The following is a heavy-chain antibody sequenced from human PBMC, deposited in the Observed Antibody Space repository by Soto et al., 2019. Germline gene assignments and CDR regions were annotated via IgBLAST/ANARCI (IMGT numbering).Heavy chain of an antibody. D-gene: IGHD5-18*01. CDR1: GFSLSTSGVG. CDR3: AHSIQLWSQHGYYFDY. V-gene: IGHV2-5*02. Sequence: QITLKESGPTLVKPTQTLTLTCTFSGFSLSTSGVGVGWIRQPPGKALEWLALIYWDDDKRYSPSLKSRLTITKDTSKTQVVLTITNMDPVDTATYYCAHSIQLWSQHGYYFDYWGQGTLVTVSS. CDR2: IYWDDDK. J-gene: IGHJ4*02.